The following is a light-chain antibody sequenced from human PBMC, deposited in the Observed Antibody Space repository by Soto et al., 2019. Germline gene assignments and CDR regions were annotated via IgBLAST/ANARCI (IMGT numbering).Light chain of an antibody. V-gene: IGKV3-15*01. Sequence: IVMTQSPATLSVSPGERATLSCRASQSINSNLAWYQQKPGQAPRLLMFRASIRATGFPARFSGSGSGTDFTLTISSLQPEDFASYFCQQTYSAPQTFGQGTKVDIK. CDR2: RAS. CDR1: QSINSN. J-gene: IGKJ1*01. CDR3: QQTYSAPQT.